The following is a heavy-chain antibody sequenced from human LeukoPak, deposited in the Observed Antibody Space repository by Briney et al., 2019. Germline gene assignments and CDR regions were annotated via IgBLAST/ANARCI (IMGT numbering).Heavy chain of an antibody. CDR3: PRDYPQGFMV. D-gene: IGHD3-16*01. CDR2: IRSTIYGGTT. J-gene: IGHJ3*01. CDR1: GFNFGDFA. Sequence: PGGSLRLSCTVSGFNFGDFAMSWVRQAPGKGLEWLGFIRSTIYGGTTDYAASVKGRFTISRDDSKSIAYLQMNSLKTEDTAMYSSPRDYPQGFMVWGKGHLSPSLQ. V-gene: IGHV3-49*04.